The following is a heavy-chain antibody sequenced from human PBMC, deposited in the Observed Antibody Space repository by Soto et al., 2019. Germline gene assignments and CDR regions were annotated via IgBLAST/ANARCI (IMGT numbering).Heavy chain of an antibody. CDR2: ISAYNRNT. J-gene: IGHJ4*02. V-gene: IGHV1-18*01. CDR1: GYNFTSYG. CDR3: ARGIAAAADFDY. D-gene: IGHD6-13*01. Sequence: QVQLVQSGAEVKKPGASVKVSCKASGYNFTSYGLSWVRQAPGQGLEWMGWISAYNRNTHYAQKLQGRVTITTDTTTITAYMELRSLRSDDTAVYYCARGIAAAADFDYWGQGTLGTVSS.